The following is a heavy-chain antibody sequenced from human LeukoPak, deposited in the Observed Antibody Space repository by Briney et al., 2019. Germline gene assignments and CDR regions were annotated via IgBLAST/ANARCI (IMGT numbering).Heavy chain of an antibody. Sequence: GGSLRLSCAASGFTFSSYAMSWVRQAPGKGLEWVSTISGGGGTTYYADSVKGRITISRDNSKNTLYLQMNSLRAEDTAVYYCAKEPGEGAGSYYNYWGQGTLVTVSS. D-gene: IGHD3-10*01. V-gene: IGHV3-23*01. CDR1: GFTFSSYA. CDR3: AKEPGEGAGSYYNY. J-gene: IGHJ4*02. CDR2: ISGGGGTT.